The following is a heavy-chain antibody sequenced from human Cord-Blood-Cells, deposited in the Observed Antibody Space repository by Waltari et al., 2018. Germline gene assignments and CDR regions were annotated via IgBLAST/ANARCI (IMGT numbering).Heavy chain of an antibody. CDR3: ARDRCTNGVCYFDY. CDR2: INAGNGNT. CDR1: GYTFTSYA. D-gene: IGHD2-8*01. Sequence: QVQLVQSGAEVKKPGASVKVSCKASGYTFTSYAMHWVRQAPGQRLEWMGWINAGNGNTKYSQKFQGRVTITRDTSASTAYMELSSLRSEDTAVYYCARDRCTNGVCYFDYWGQRTLVTVSS. V-gene: IGHV1-3*01. J-gene: IGHJ4*02.